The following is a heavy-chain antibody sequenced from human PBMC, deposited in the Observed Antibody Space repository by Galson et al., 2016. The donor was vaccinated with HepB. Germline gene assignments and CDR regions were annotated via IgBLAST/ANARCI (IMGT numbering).Heavy chain of an antibody. V-gene: IGHV3-15*05. CDR1: GFTFTNAW. CDR2: IKSKVDGGTT. D-gene: IGHD2-2*01. CDR3: TTDEWHQLLSGGGSYNSGMAV. J-gene: IGHJ6*02. Sequence: SLRLSCAASGFTFTNAWMSWVRQAPGKGLEWVGRIKSKVDGGTTDYAAPVKGRFTISRDDSKNTLFLQMKSLKCEDTAVYYCTTDEWHQLLSGGGSYNSGMAVWGQGTTVTVSS.